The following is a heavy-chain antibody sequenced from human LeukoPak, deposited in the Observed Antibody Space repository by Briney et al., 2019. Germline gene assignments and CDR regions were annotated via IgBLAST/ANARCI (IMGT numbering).Heavy chain of an antibody. CDR3: AKDLTQLVLAFDI. D-gene: IGHD6-13*01. CDR1: GFTFGDYA. Sequence: GGSLRLSCAASGFTFGDYAIHWVRQAPGKGLEWVSLISENGGRTYYADSVKGRFTIARDNRKNSLYLQMDSLRTEDSALYYCAKDLTQLVLAFDIWGQGTMVTVSS. CDR2: ISENGGRT. V-gene: IGHV3-43*02. J-gene: IGHJ3*02.